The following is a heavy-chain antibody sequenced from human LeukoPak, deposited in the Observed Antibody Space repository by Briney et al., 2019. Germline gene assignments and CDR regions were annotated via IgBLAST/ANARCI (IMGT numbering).Heavy chain of an antibody. V-gene: IGHV5-51*01. J-gene: IGHJ3*02. D-gene: IGHD3-9*01. Sequence: GESLKISCKASGYTFSNYLVGWVRQIPGKGLGWMGIIYPGDSNTRYSPSFEGQVLISADKSISTVYLHWGSLKASDTAMYFCARRGSLTSDAVDIWGQGTLVSV. CDR3: ARRGSLTSDAVDI. CDR1: GYTFSNYL. CDR2: IYPGDSNT.